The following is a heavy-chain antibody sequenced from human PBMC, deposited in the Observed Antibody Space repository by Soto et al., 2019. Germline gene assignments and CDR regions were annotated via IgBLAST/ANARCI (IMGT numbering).Heavy chain of an antibody. CDR3: TTILGATREEYYYGMDV. D-gene: IGHD1-26*01. CDR2: IYPGDSDT. CDR1: GYSFTSYW. J-gene: IGHJ6*02. V-gene: IGHV5-51*01. Sequence: ESLKISCKGSGYSFTSYWIGWVRQMPGKGLEWMGIIYPGDSDTRYSPSFQGQVTISADKSISTAYLQWSSLKASDTAMYYCTTILGATREEYYYGMDVWGQGTTVTVSS.